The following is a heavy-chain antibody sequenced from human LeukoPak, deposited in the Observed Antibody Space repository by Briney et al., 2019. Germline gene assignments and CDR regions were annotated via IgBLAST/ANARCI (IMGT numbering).Heavy chain of an antibody. Sequence: PGGSLRLSCAASGFTFSSYSMNWVRQAPGKGLEWVSYISSSSSTIYYADSVKGRFTISRDNAKNSLYLQMNSLRAEDTAVYYCARDGDIVVVPAAKYNWFDPWGQGTLVTVSS. J-gene: IGHJ5*02. CDR1: GFTFSSYS. V-gene: IGHV3-48*01. CDR3: ARDGDIVVVPAAKYNWFDP. CDR2: ISSSSSTI. D-gene: IGHD2-2*01.